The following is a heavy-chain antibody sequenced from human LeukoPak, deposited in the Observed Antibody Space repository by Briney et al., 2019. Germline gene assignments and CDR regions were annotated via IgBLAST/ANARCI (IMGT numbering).Heavy chain of an antibody. CDR2: INHSGST. CDR1: GGSFSGYY. J-gene: IGHJ3*02. CDR3: ARDCSGGSCYGAFDI. Sequence: SETLSLTCAVYGGSFSGYYWSWIRQPPGKGLEWIGEINHSGSTNYNPSLKSRVTISVDTSENRFSLKLSSVTATDTAVYYCARDCSGGSCYGAFDIWGQGTMVTVSS. D-gene: IGHD2-15*01. V-gene: IGHV4-34*01.